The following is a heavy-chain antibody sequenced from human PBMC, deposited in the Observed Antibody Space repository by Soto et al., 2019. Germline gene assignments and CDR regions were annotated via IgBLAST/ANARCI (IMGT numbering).Heavy chain of an antibody. CDR3: TTDLGYCSGGSCYWAAFDI. CDR2: IKSKTDGGTT. J-gene: IGHJ3*02. D-gene: IGHD2-15*01. Sequence: EVQLVESGGGLVKPGGSLRLSCAASGFTFSNAWMSWVRQAPGKGLEWVGRIKSKTDGGTTDYAAPVKGRFTISRDDSKNTLYLQMNSLKTEDTAVYYCTTDLGYCSGGSCYWAAFDIWSQGTMVTVSS. CDR1: GFTFSNAW. V-gene: IGHV3-15*01.